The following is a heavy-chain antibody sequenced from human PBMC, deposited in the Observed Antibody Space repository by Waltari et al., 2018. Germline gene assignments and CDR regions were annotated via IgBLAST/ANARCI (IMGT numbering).Heavy chain of an antibody. V-gene: IGHV3-48*01. CDR3: ARGGDGYSQDVFDI. J-gene: IGHJ3*02. D-gene: IGHD5-18*01. CDR2: ISSSTSTT. Sequence: EVQLVESGGGLVQPGGSLRLSCAASGFTFSTYSMNWVRQAPGKGLEWVSYISSSTSTTYYADSVKGRFTISRDNAKNSLYLQMNSLRAEDTAVYYCARGGDGYSQDVFDIWGQGTMVSVSS. CDR1: GFTFSTYS.